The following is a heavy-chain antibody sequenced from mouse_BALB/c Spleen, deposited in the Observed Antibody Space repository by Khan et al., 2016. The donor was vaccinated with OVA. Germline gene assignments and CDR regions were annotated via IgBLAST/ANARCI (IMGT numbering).Heavy chain of an antibody. CDR2: INTYTGEP. V-gene: IGHV9-3-1*01. CDR3: ARPPYCSYVLGS. J-gene: IGHJ4*01. D-gene: IGHD2-10*01. Sequence: QIQLVQSGPELKKPGETVKISCKASGYTFTNYGMNWVKQAPGKGLKWMGWINTYTGEPTYADDFKGRFAFSLETSASTAYLQIDNLKNEDTATYFWARPPYCSYVLGSWGQGNSVTGSS. CDR1: GYTFTNYG.